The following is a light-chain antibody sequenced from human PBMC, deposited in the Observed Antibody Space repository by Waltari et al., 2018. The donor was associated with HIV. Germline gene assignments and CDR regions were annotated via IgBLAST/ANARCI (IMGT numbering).Light chain of an antibody. V-gene: IGLV2-23*02. CDR1: NSNVATYTL. J-gene: IGLJ3*02. Sequence: QSALTPPPPAPGSPGQSVTISCTGPNSNVATYTLFSWYPPHPAIAPNVITYAVTQQPSGVSSRFSGSESGNAASMTISGLQAEDEANYCCCSYTGTNPFLVLGGGTKLTVL. CDR2: AVT. CDR3: CSYTGTNPFLV.